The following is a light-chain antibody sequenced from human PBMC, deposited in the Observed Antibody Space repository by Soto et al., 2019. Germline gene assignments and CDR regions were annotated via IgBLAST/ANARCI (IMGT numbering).Light chain of an antibody. CDR1: QSVSSN. CDR2: GAS. Sequence: EIVMTPSPATLSVSPGERATLSCRASQSVSSNLAWYQKKPGQAPSLLIYGASTRATATPARFSGSGSGTEFTLTISSLQSEDFAVYYCQQYIRWPLTFGGGTKVDSK. V-gene: IGKV3-15*01. CDR3: QQYIRWPLT. J-gene: IGKJ4*01.